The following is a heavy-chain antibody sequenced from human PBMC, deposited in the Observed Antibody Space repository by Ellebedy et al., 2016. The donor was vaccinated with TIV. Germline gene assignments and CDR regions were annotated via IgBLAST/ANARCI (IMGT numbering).Heavy chain of an antibody. J-gene: IGHJ6*02. CDR1: GYTFTSYY. Sequence: AASVKVSCKASGYTFTSYYMHWVRQAPGQGLEWMGIINPSGGSTSYAQKFQGRVTMTRDTSTSTAYMELSSLRSEDTAVYYCAREIVATMNYYYYGMDVWGQGTTVTVSS. CDR3: AREIVATMNYYYYGMDV. V-gene: IGHV1-46*01. D-gene: IGHD5-12*01. CDR2: INPSGGST.